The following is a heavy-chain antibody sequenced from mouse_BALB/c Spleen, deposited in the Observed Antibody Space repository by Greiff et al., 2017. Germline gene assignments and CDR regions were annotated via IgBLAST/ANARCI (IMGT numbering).Heavy chain of an antibody. CDR1: GFTFSSYG. V-gene: IGHV5-6-3*01. Sequence: EVQGVESGGGLVQPGGSLKLSCAASGFTFSSYGMSWVRQTPDKRLELVATINSNGGSTYYPDSVKGRFTISRDNAKNTLYLQMSSLKSEDTAMYYCARDGVLRHYYAMDYWGQGTSVTVSS. D-gene: IGHD1-1*01. J-gene: IGHJ4*01. CDR2: INSNGGST. CDR3: ARDGVLRHYYAMDY.